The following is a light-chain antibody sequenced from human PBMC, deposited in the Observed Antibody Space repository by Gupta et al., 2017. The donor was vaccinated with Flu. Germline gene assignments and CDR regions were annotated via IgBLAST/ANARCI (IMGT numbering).Light chain of an antibody. CDR3: RQGAHWPWA. V-gene: IGKV2-30*01. Sequence: DVVMTQSPFSLAVTLGQSASISCRSSQGLVYSDGYTYLHWFQQRPGQSPRRLIYLVTKRDSGVPDRFSGSGSGTDFTLKISSVEAEDVGVYFCRQGAHWPWAFGQGTKLEIK. CDR2: LVT. J-gene: IGKJ1*01. CDR1: QGLVYSDGYTY.